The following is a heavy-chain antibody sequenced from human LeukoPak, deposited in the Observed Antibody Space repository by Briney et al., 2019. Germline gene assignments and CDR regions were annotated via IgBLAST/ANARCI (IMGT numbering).Heavy chain of an antibody. CDR3: ASEYGYYFDS. D-gene: IGHD3-22*01. V-gene: IGHV3-7*01. Sequence: GGSLRLSCAASGFIFSSYSMTWVRQAPGKGRVWVANIKEDGSEKYYVDSVTGRFTIYRDNAKNLLYLEMNSLRAEDTAVYFCASEYGYYFDSWGQANLVTVSS. CDR2: IKEDGSEK. J-gene: IGHJ4*02. CDR1: GFIFSSYS.